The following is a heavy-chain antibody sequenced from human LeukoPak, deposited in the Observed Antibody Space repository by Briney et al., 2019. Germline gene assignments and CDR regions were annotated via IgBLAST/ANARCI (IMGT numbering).Heavy chain of an antibody. D-gene: IGHD2-2*02. CDR2: IYYSGST. CDR3: ARALYVRGDAFDI. J-gene: IGHJ3*02. CDR1: GGSISSGDYY. Sequence: SETLSLTCTVSGGSISSGDYYWSWIRQPPGKGLEWIGYIYYSGSTYYNPSLKSRVTISVDTSKNQFSLKLSSVTAADTAVYYCARALYVRGDAFDIWGQGTMVTVSS. V-gene: IGHV4-30-4*08.